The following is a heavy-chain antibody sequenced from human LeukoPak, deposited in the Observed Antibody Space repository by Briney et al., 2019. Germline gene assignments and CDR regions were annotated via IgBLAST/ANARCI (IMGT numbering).Heavy chain of an antibody. Sequence: SETLSPTCTVSGGSISSYYWSWIRQPPGKGLEWIGYIYYSGSTNYNPSLKSRVTISVDTSKNQFSLKLSSVTAADTAVYYCAREGAPGPARFDYWGQGTLVTVSS. V-gene: IGHV4-59*01. J-gene: IGHJ4*02. CDR2: IYYSGST. D-gene: IGHD3-16*01. CDR1: GGSISSYY. CDR3: AREGAPGPARFDY.